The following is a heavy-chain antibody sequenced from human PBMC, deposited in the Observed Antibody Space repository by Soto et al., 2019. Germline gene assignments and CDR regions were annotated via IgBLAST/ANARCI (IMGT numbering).Heavy chain of an antibody. J-gene: IGHJ6*03. CDR3: ARDLSASWLLRSSWYHYYYMDV. D-gene: IGHD6-13*01. CDR2: ISAYNGNT. Sequence: QVQLVQSGAEVKKPGASVKVSCKASGYTFTSYGISWVRQAPGQGLEWMGWISAYNGNTNYAQKLQGRVTMTTDTSTSTAYMELRSLRSDDTAVYYCARDLSASWLLRSSWYHYYYMDVWGKGTTVTVSS. CDR1: GYTFTSYG. V-gene: IGHV1-18*01.